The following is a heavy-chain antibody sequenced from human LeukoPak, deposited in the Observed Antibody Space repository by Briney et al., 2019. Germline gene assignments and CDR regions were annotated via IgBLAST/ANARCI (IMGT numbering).Heavy chain of an antibody. CDR3: ARYSSDHDGRHFEF. CDR2: IFYNGNT. CDR1: GGSIGGYF. D-gene: IGHD2-21*01. J-gene: IGHJ4*02. Sequence: SETLSLTCTVSGGSIGGYFWSWLRQPPGKGLEWVGWIFYNGNTNYNSSLKSRLTMSVDAPKNQFYLKLNSVTAADRAVYYCARYSSDHDGRHFEFWGQGILVTVSS. V-gene: IGHV4-59*01.